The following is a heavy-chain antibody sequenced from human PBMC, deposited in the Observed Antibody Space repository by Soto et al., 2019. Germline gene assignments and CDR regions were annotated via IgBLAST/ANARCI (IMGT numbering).Heavy chain of an antibody. CDR1: GGTFSSYT. CDR3: AISAYYDYIWWSYRSGFDY. D-gene: IGHD3-16*02. CDR2: IIPILGIA. V-gene: IGHV1-69*02. J-gene: IGHJ4*02. Sequence: QVRLVQSGAEVKKPGSSVKVSCKASGGTFSSYTISWVRQAPGQGLEWMGRIIPILGIANYAQKFQGRVTITADKSTSTAYMELSSLRSEDTAVYYCAISAYYDYIWWSYRSGFDYWGQGTLVTVSS.